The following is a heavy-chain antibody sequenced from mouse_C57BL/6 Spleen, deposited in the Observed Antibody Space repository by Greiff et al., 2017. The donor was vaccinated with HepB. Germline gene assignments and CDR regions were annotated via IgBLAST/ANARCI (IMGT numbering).Heavy chain of an antibody. Sequence: VQLQQSGPELVKPGASVKLSCKASGYTFTSYDINWVKQRPGQGLEWIGWIYPRDGSTKYNETFKGTATLTVDTSSSTAYMELHSLTSEDSAVYFCARNYGNYLWYFDVWGTGTTVTVSS. CDR3: ARNYGNYLWYFDV. D-gene: IGHD2-1*01. CDR2: IYPRDGST. CDR1: GYTFTSYD. J-gene: IGHJ1*03. V-gene: IGHV1-85*01.